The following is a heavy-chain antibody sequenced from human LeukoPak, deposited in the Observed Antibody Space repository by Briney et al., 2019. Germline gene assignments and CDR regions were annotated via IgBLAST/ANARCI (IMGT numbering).Heavy chain of an antibody. CDR1: GYTLTELS. CDR3: ATQRGYSYGSGGYYIGWFDP. J-gene: IGHJ5*02. Sequence: GASVKVSCTVSGYTLTELSMHWVRQAPGKGLEWMGGFDPEDGETIYAQKFQGRVTMTEDTSTDTAYMELSSLRSEDTAVYYCATQRGYSYGSGGYYIGWFDPWGQGTLVTVSS. D-gene: IGHD3-10*01. V-gene: IGHV1-24*01. CDR2: FDPEDGET.